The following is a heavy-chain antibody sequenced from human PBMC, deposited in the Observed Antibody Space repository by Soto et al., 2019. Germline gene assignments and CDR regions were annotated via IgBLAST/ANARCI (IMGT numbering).Heavy chain of an antibody. CDR3: TLGSWSAETFDI. V-gene: IGHV1-69*02. J-gene: IGHJ3*02. Sequence: QVQLAQSGAEVKKPGSSVKVSCKASGGTFSTYTIIWVRQAPGQGLEWMGRIIPMLDITNNAQRFQGRVTITADKSTSTAYLELSSLRSEDTAVYYCTLGSWSAETFDIWGRGTMVTVSS. D-gene: IGHD6-13*01. CDR2: IIPMLDIT. CDR1: GGTFSTYT.